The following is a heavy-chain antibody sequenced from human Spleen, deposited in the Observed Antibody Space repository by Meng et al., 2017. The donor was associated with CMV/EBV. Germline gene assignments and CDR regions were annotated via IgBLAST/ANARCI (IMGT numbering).Heavy chain of an antibody. D-gene: IGHD3-22*01. CDR3: AKGQFFYESGGYLILDS. J-gene: IGHJ4*02. Sequence: GGSLRLSCAASGFTFSNYAMTWVRQAPGKGLEWVSSIRGSGDSTYYADSVKGRLTISRDNSKNTLYLRMDSLRAEDTAVYYCAKGQFFYESGGYLILDSWGQGALVTVSS. CDR2: IRGSGDST. V-gene: IGHV3-23*01. CDR1: GFTFSNYA.